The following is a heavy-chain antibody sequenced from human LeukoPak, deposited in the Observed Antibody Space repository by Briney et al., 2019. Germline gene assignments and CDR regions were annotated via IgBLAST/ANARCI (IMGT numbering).Heavy chain of an antibody. CDR1: GYSFTSYW. CDR3: ARHEGYSSSAEVY. Sequence: GESLKISCKGSGYSFTSYWISWVRQMPGKGLEWMGRIDPSDAYTNYSPSFQGHVPISSDKSIKTAYLQWSSLKASDTAMYYCARHEGYSSSAEVYWGQGTLVTVSS. CDR2: IDPSDAYT. V-gene: IGHV5-10-1*01. J-gene: IGHJ4*02. D-gene: IGHD6-13*01.